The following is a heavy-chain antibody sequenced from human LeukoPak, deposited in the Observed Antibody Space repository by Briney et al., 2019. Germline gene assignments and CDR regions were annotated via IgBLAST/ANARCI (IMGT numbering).Heavy chain of an antibody. CDR2: ISYDGSNK. CDR1: GFTFSSHA. V-gene: IGHV3-30*04. CDR3: ARDAAAGAYYYYGMDV. D-gene: IGHD6-13*01. J-gene: IGHJ6*04. Sequence: PGGSLRLSCAASGFTFSSHAMHWVRQAPGKGLEWVAVISYDGSNKYYADSVKGRFTISRDNCKNTLYLQMNSLRAEDTAVYYCARDAAAGAYYYYGMDVWGKGTTVTVSS.